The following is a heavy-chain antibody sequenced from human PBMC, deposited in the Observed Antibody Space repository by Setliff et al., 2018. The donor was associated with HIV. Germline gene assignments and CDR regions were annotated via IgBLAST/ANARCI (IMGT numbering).Heavy chain of an antibody. V-gene: IGHV4-38-2*01. CDR2: IYYSGTT. D-gene: IGHD3-3*01. CDR1: GYSISSDYY. CDR3: ARLVGPYYDFWSGFQVWFDP. Sequence: SETLSLTCAVSGYSISSDYYWGWIRQPPGKGLEWIGTIYYSGTTYYNPSLKSRVSISVDASKNQFSLKLSSVTAADTAVYYCARLVGPYYDFWSGFQVWFDPWGQGTLVTVSS. J-gene: IGHJ5*02.